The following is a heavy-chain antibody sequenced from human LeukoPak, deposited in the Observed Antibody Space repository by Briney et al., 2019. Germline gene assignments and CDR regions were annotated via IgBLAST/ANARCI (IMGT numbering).Heavy chain of an antibody. CDR3: AKASTTAGRYYLDY. J-gene: IGHJ4*02. Sequence: PGGSLRLSCAASGFTFSSYAMSWVRQAPGKGPEWVSALSGTGGSTFYADSVKGRFTISRDNSKNTLFLQMDSLRAEDTAVYYCAKASTTAGRYYLDYWGQGTLVTVSS. D-gene: IGHD5/OR15-5a*01. CDR1: GFTFSSYA. CDR2: LSGTGGST. V-gene: IGHV3-23*01.